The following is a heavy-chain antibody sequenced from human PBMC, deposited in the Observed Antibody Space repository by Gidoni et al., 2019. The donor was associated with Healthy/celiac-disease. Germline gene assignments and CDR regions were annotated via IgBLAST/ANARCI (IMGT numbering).Heavy chain of an antibody. Sequence: QVQLQESGPGRVKPSGTLSLTCAVPGGYISSSNWWSWVRQPPGKGLEWIGEIYHSGSTNYNPSLKSRVTISVDKSKNQFPLKLSSVTAADTAVYYCARGKRPSNCSGGSCYGTPLGGWGQGTLVTVSS. V-gene: IGHV4-4*02. D-gene: IGHD2-15*01. CDR2: IYHSGST. CDR3: ARGKRPSNCSGGSCYGTPLGG. CDR1: GGYISSSNW. J-gene: IGHJ4*02.